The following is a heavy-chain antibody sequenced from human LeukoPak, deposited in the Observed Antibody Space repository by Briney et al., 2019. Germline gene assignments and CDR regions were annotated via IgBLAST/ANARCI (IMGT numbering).Heavy chain of an antibody. J-gene: IGHJ5*02. CDR1: GFTFSSYN. Sequence: GGSLRLSCAASGFTFSSYNMNWVRQAPGKGPEWVSSISSSSSYIYYADSVKGRFTISRDNAKNSLYLQMNSLRAEDTAVYYCARDIAYGRLDPWGQGTLVTVSS. CDR3: ARDIAYGRLDP. V-gene: IGHV3-21*01. D-gene: IGHD1-1*01. CDR2: ISSSSSYI.